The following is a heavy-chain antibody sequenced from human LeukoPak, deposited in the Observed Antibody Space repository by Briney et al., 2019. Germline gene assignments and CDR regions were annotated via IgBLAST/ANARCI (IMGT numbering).Heavy chain of an antibody. Sequence: GASVKVSCKASGYAFTSYDINWVRQATGQGLEWMRWMNPNSGNTGYAQKFQGRVTMTRNTSISTAYMELSSLRSEDTAVYYCARGGSSSPRGAGYYYYMDVWGKGTTVTVSS. D-gene: IGHD6-6*01. CDR1: GYAFTSYD. J-gene: IGHJ6*03. CDR2: MNPNSGNT. CDR3: ARGGSSSPRGAGYYYYMDV. V-gene: IGHV1-8*01.